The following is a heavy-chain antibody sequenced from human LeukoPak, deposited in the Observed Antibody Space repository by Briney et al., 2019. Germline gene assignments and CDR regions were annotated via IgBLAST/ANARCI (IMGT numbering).Heavy chain of an antibody. CDR1: GFTFSSYG. Sequence: PGRSLRLSCAASGFTFSSYGMHWVRQAPGKGLEWVAVISYDGSNKYYAESVKGRFTISRDNSENTLYLQMNSLRAEDTAVYYCARVRSGYFLVDYWGQGTLVTVSS. J-gene: IGHJ4*02. CDR2: ISYDGSNK. CDR3: ARVRSGYFLVDY. V-gene: IGHV3-30*03. D-gene: IGHD5-12*01.